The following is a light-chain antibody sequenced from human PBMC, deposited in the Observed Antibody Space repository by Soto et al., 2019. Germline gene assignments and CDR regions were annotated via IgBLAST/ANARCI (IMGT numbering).Light chain of an antibody. CDR1: QDISNY. J-gene: IGKJ4*01. CDR3: QQYDNLPPALT. Sequence: DIQMTQSPSSLSASVGDRVTITCQASQDISNYLNWYQQKPGKDPKLLIYDASNLETGVPSRFSGSGSGTDFTFTISSLQPEDIATYDCQQYDNLPPALTFGGGTKVEIK. V-gene: IGKV1-33*01. CDR2: DAS.